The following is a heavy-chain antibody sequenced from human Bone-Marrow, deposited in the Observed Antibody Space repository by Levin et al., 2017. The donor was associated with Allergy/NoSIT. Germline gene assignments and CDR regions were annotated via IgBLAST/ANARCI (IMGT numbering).Heavy chain of an antibody. V-gene: IGHV4-59*01. CDR2: IYYSGST. CDR3: ARVAAAGQNWFDP. D-gene: IGHD6-13*01. Sequence: PSQTLSLTCTVSGGSISSYYWSWIRQPPGKGLEWIGYIYYSGSTNYNPSLKSRVTISVDTSKNQFSLKLSSVTAADTAVYYCARVAAAGQNWFDPWGQGTLVTVSS. J-gene: IGHJ5*02. CDR1: GGSISSYY.